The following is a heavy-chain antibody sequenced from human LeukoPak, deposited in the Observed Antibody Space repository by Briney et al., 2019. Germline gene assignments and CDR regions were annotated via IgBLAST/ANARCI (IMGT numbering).Heavy chain of an antibody. CDR2: INPNSGGT. CDR1: GYTSTGYY. J-gene: IGHJ4*02. CDR3: ARGYSSSTQSFDY. V-gene: IGHV1-2*02. Sequence: ASVKVSCKASGYTSTGYYMHWVRQAPGQGLEWMGWINPNSGGTNYAQKFQGRVTMTRDTSISTAYMELSRLRSDDTAVYYCARGYSSSTQSFDYWGQGTLVTVSS. D-gene: IGHD6-13*01.